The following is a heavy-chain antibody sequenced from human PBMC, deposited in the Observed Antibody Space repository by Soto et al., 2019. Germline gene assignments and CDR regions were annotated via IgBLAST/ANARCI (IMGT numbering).Heavy chain of an antibody. Sequence: ASVKVSCKASGYTFTSYGISWVRQAPGQGLEWMGWISAYNGNTNYAQKLQGRVTMTTDTSTSTAYMELRSLRSDDTAVYYCAASGPDGLLFFRRSGDHRDRNDVRAQGTTVPVSS. CDR2: ISAYNGNT. V-gene: IGHV1-18*01. CDR1: GYTFTSYG. D-gene: IGHD3-9*01. CDR3: AASGPDGLLFFRRSGDHRDRNDV. J-gene: IGHJ6*02.